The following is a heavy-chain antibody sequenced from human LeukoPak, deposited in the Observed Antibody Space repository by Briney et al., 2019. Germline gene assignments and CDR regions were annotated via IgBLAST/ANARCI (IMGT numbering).Heavy chain of an antibody. CDR3: ARGLYSGNSGTGY. V-gene: IGHV4-34*01. D-gene: IGHD4-23*01. Sequence: SETLSLTCAVYGGSFSNYYWSWIRQPPGKGLEWIGEINHSGNTNYNPSLKSRVTISVDTSKNQFSLRLNSVTAADTAVYYCARGLYSGNSGTGYWGQGTLVTVSS. CDR2: INHSGNT. J-gene: IGHJ4*02. CDR1: GGSFSNYY.